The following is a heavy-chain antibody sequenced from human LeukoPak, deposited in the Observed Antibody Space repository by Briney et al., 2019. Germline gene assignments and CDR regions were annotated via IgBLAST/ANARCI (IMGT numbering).Heavy chain of an antibody. CDR3: ARDRRHAPAAIDY. Sequence: SETLSFICTVSGGSISSYYWGWIRQPPGKGLEWIGYMSHSGNTYYNPSLTSRVIISVDRSKNQFSLQLASVTAADTAVYFCARDRRHAPAAIDYWGQGALVTVSS. CDR2: MSHSGNT. D-gene: IGHD2-2*01. V-gene: IGHV4-59*12. J-gene: IGHJ4*02. CDR1: GGSISSYY.